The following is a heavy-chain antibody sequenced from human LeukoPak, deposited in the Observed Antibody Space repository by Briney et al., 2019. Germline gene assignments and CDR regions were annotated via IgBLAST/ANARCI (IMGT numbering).Heavy chain of an antibody. CDR1: GFTFSDHY. Sequence: GGSLRLSCAASGFTFSDHYMDWVRQAPGKGLEWVGRIRNKAKRYTTDYAASVKGRFTISRDESKSSVYLQMNSLNTEDTAVYYCARGVIGWAFDYWGQGTLVTVS. J-gene: IGHJ4*02. V-gene: IGHV3-72*01. D-gene: IGHD6-19*01. CDR3: ARGVIGWAFDY. CDR2: IRNKAKRYTT.